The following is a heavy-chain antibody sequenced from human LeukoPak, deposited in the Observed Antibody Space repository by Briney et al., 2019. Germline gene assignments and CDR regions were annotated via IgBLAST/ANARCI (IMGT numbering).Heavy chain of an antibody. CDR1: GFTFSSYA. D-gene: IGHD3-9*01. J-gene: IGHJ5*02. CDR3: AKRARALNGYPGGNWFDP. V-gene: IGHV3-23*01. CDR2: ISIGGDST. Sequence: GGSLRLSCAASGFTFSSYAMSWVRQAPGKGLEWVSSISIGGDSTYYADSVKGRFTISRDNSKNTLYLQMNSLRAEDTAVYYCAKRARALNGYPGGNWFDPWGQGTLVTVSS.